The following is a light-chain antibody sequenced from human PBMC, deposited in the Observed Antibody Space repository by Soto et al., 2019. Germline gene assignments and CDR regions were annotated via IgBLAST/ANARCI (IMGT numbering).Light chain of an antibody. CDR3: SSYTTSNTRQIV. CDR2: DVS. Sequence: QSALTQPASVSGSPGQSITISCTGTSSDVGGYNYVSWYQQHPGKAPKFMIYDVSNRPSGVSNRFSGSKSGNTASLTISGLQAEAEADYYCSSYTTSNTRQIVFGTGTKVTVL. J-gene: IGLJ1*01. V-gene: IGLV2-14*01. CDR1: SSDVGGYNY.